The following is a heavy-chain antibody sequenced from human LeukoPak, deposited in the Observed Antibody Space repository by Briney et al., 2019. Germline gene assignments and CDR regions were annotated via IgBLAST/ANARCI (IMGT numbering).Heavy chain of an antibody. CDR3: ARGRTYYDILTGYYKLGDFDY. CDR1: GFTFSSYS. CDR2: ISSSSSYI. D-gene: IGHD3-9*01. Sequence: GGSLRLSCAASGFTFSSYSMNWVRQAPGKGLEWVSSISSSSSYIYYADSVKGRFTISRDNAKNSLYLQMNSLRAEDTAVYYCARGRTYYDILTGYYKLGDFDYWGQGTLVTLSS. J-gene: IGHJ4*02. V-gene: IGHV3-21*01.